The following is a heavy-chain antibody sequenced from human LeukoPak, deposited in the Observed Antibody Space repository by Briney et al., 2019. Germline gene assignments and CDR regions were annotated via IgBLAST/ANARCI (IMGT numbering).Heavy chain of an antibody. CDR3: ARSPSIAVAGTGLIDY. V-gene: IGHV4-34*01. J-gene: IGHJ4*02. CDR2: INHSGST. CDR1: GGSFSGYY. Sequence: SETLSLTCAVYGGSFSGYYWSWIRQPPGKRLEWIGEINHSGSTNYNPSLKSRVTISVDTSKNQFSLKLSSVTAADTAVYYCARSPSIAVAGTGLIDYWGQGTLVTVSS. D-gene: IGHD6-19*01.